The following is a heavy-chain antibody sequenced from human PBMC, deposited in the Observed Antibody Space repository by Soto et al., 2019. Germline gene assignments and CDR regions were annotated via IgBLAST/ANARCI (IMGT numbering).Heavy chain of an antibody. Sequence: SLTMRLPWSVAGGTSRGLGRCWGLNSKTPGKGLEWIGSIYYRGNTYYNPSLKTRVTISLDKSKSQFSLKLNSVTAADSAVYFCPRVEGLAAISYYFDYWGQGTLDTVSS. CDR3: PRVEGLAAISYYFDY. D-gene: IGHD6-13*01. V-gene: IGHV4-39*01. CDR1: GGTSRGLGRC. CDR2: IYYRGNT. J-gene: IGHJ4*02.